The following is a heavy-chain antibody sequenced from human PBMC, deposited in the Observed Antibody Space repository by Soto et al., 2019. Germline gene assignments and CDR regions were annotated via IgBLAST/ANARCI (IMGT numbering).Heavy chain of an antibody. V-gene: IGHV4-31*03. J-gene: IGHJ4*02. CDR2: ISYSGST. CDR1: GGSINSGGYY. CDR3: ARAGGLRLGELLYFFDY. D-gene: IGHD3-16*01. Sequence: QVQLQESGPGLVRPSQTLSLTCTVSGGSINSGGYYWSWIRQHPGKGLEWIGYISYSGSTYYNPSLKSRVTISVDTSKNQFSLNLSSVTAADTAVYYCARAGGLRLGELLYFFDYWGQGTLVTVSS.